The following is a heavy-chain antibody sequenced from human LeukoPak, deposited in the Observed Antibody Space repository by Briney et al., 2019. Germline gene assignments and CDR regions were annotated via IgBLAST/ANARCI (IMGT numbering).Heavy chain of an antibody. CDR3: ARLDYSRVYVY. Sequence: GGSLRLSCAISGFTFNSYAMNWVRQAPGKGLEWVANIHKDGSETYFVDSVKGRFTMSRDNAENSLSLQMSSLKAEDTAIYYCARLDYSRVYVYWGQGTLVTVSS. CDR2: IHKDGSET. J-gene: IGHJ4*02. V-gene: IGHV3-7*01. CDR1: GFTFNSYA. D-gene: IGHD4-11*01.